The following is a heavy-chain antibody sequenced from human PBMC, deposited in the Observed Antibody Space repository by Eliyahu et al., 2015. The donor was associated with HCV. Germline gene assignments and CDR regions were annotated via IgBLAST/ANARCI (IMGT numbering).Heavy chain of an antibody. CDR1: GFTFSSYG. Sequence: QVQLVESGGGVVQPGRSLRLSCAASGFTFSSYGMHWVRQAPGKGLGWGAVISYDGSNKYYADSVKGRFTISRDNSKNTLYLQMNSLRAEDTAVYYCAKDRYYDSSGYSYYFDYWGQGTLVTVSS. CDR2: ISYDGSNK. D-gene: IGHD3-22*01. CDR3: AKDRYYDSSGYSYYFDY. V-gene: IGHV3-30*18. J-gene: IGHJ4*02.